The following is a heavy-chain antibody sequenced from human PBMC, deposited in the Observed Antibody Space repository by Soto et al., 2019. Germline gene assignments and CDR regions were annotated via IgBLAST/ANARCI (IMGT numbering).Heavy chain of an antibody. V-gene: IGHV3-23*01. CDR1: GFTFSSYA. J-gene: IGHJ4*02. Sequence: EVQLLESGGGLVQPGGSLRLSCVVSGFTFSSYAMSWVRQAPGKGLEWVSAISGSGGSTYYADSVKGRFTISRDNSKNTLYLQMNSLRAEDTAVYYCAKELGEYSSSWYNYFDYWGQGTLVTVSS. CDR3: AKELGEYSSSWYNYFDY. CDR2: ISGSGGST. D-gene: IGHD6-13*01.